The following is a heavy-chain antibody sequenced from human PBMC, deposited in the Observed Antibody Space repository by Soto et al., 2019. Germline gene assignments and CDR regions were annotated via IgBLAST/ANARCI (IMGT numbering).Heavy chain of an antibody. D-gene: IGHD5-12*01. CDR1: GFSLTSGVG. CDR2: IYWDDDK. V-gene: IGHV2-5*02. Sequence: QITLKESGPPLVRPPQTLTLTCTFSGFSLTSGVGVGWIRQPPGKALEWLARIYWDDDKRYSPSLKNRLTITKDTSKYQVVLTMTNVGPVDTATYFCAHIDPEIVTVGGHGGFDYWGQGTLVTVSS. J-gene: IGHJ4*02. CDR3: AHIDPEIVTVGGHGGFDY.